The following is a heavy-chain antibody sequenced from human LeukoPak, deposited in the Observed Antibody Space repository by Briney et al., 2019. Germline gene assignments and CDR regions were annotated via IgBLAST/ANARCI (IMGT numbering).Heavy chain of an antibody. CDR3: ATYRQVLLPFES. CDR1: GFTFSTFA. CDR2: IFPSGGEI. V-gene: IGHV3-23*01. J-gene: IGHJ4*02. Sequence: GGSLRLSCAASGFTFSTFAMIWVRQPPGKGLEWVSSIFPSGGEIHYADSVRGRFTISRDNSKSTLSLQMNSLRDEDTAIYYCATYRQVLLPFESWGQGTLVTVSS. D-gene: IGHD2-8*02.